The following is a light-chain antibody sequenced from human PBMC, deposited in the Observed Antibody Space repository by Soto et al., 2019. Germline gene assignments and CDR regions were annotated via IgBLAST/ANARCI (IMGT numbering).Light chain of an antibody. CDR1: SGDIGSYNR. J-gene: IGLJ1*01. V-gene: IGLV2-14*01. Sequence: LAQPASVSGSPGQSITISCTGTSGDIGSYNRVSWYQQHPGKAPKLIIYEVTDRPSGVSNRFSGSKSGNTASLTISGLQAEDEAEYYCSSYTNINTRACVFGTGTKVT. CDR2: EVT. CDR3: SSYTNINTRACV.